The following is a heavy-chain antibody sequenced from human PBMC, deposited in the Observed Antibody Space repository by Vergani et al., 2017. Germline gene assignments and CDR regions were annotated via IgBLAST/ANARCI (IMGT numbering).Heavy chain of an antibody. D-gene: IGHD1-1*01. CDR1: GGSISSGGYH. CDR3: AREDLQLEPYVMDV. V-gene: IGHV4-31*03. J-gene: IGHJ6*03. CDR2: IYYSGST. Sequence: QVQLQESGPGLVKPSQTLSLTCTVSGGSISSGGYHWSWIRQHPGKGLEWIGDIYYSGSTYYNTSLKSRVTISLDTSKNQFSLKLISVTAADTAVYYCAREDLQLEPYVMDVWGKGTTVTVSS.